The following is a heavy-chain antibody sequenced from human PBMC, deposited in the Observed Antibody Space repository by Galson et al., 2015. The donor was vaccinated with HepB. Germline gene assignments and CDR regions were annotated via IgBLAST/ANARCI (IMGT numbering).Heavy chain of an antibody. CDR2: ISTSSRYI. J-gene: IGHJ4*02. CDR3: ARAHSTTVATIDY. V-gene: IGHV3-21*01. D-gene: IGHD4-17*01. CDR1: GFTFSSYS. Sequence: SLRLSCAASGFTFSSYSMNWVRQAPGKGLEWVSSISTSSRYIFYADSVKGRFTISRDNAKNSLYLQMNSLRAEDTAVYYCARAHSTTVATIDYWGQGTLVTVSS.